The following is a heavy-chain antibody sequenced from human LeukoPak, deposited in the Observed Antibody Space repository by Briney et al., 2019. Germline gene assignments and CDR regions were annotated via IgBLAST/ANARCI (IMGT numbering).Heavy chain of an antibody. J-gene: IGHJ4*02. CDR1: GYSISSGYY. Sequence: PSETLSLTCTVSGYSISSGYYWGWIRQPPGKGLEWIGSIYYSGSTYYNPSLKSRVTISVDTSKNQFSLRLSSVTAADTAVYYCATLYSGYDGVDYWSQGTLVTVSS. CDR2: IYYSGST. CDR3: ATLYSGYDGVDY. V-gene: IGHV4-38-2*02. D-gene: IGHD5-12*01.